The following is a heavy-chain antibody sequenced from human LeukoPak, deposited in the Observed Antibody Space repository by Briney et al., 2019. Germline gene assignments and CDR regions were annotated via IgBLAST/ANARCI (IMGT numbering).Heavy chain of an antibody. D-gene: IGHD3-22*01. CDR2: INHSGST. Sequence: SETLSLTCAVCGGSFSGYYWSWIRQPPGKGLEWIGEINHSGSTNYNPSLKSRVTISVDTSKNQFSLKLSSVTAADTAVYYCARTRRLYYYDSSGYGFDYWGQGTLVTVSS. CDR1: GGSFSGYY. V-gene: IGHV4-34*01. CDR3: ARTRRLYYYDSSGYGFDY. J-gene: IGHJ4*02.